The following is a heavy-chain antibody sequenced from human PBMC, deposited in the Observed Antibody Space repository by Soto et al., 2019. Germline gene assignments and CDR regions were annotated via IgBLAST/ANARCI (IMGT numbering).Heavy chain of an antibody. CDR2: ISSSSSTI. D-gene: IGHD3-10*01. J-gene: IGHJ5*02. V-gene: IGHV3-48*02. Sequence: GGSLRLSCAASGFTFSSYSMNWVRHAPGKGLEWVSYISSSSSTIYYADSVKGRFTISRDNAKNSLYLQMNSLRDEDTAVYYCASVLLWFGELPAPDRFDPWGQGTLVTVSS. CDR1: GFTFSSYS. CDR3: ASVLLWFGELPAPDRFDP.